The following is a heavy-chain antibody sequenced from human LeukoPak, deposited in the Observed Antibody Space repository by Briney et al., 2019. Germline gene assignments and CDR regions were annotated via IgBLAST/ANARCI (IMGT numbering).Heavy chain of an antibody. V-gene: IGHV3-53*01. CDR3: ARDASGYDRYYYYYYMDV. CDR2: IYSGGST. D-gene: IGHD5-12*01. CDR1: GFTVSSNY. Sequence: GESLKISCAASGFTVSSNYMSWVRQAPGKGLEWVSVIYSGGSTYYADSVKGRFTISRGNSKNTLYLQMNSLRAEDTAVYYCARDASGYDRYYYYYYMDVWGKGTTVTVSS. J-gene: IGHJ6*03.